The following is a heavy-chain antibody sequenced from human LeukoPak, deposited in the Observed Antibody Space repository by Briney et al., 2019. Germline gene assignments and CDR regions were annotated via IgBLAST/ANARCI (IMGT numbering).Heavy chain of an antibody. V-gene: IGHV1-69*05. Sequence: RASVKVSCKASGGTFSSYAISWVRQAPGRGLEWMGGIIPIFGTANYAQKFQGRVTITTGESTSTAYMELSSLRSEDTAVYYCARNSAYYDFWSGHNLFDYWGQGTLVTVSS. CDR3: ARNSAYYDFWSGHNLFDY. J-gene: IGHJ4*02. CDR1: GGTFSSYA. D-gene: IGHD3-3*01. CDR2: IIPIFGTA.